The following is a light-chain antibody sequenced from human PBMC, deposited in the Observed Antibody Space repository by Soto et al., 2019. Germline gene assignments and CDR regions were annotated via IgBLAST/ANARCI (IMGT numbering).Light chain of an antibody. Sequence: EIVMTQSPTTLSVSPGERATLSCRASQSVRDNLAWYQQKPGQVPRLLIYGASTRATGIPARFSGSGSGTEFTLTISSLQPDDFATYYCQQYSSSALTFGGGTKVEIE. CDR3: QQYSSSALT. J-gene: IGKJ4*01. V-gene: IGKV3-15*01. CDR1: QSVRDN. CDR2: GAS.